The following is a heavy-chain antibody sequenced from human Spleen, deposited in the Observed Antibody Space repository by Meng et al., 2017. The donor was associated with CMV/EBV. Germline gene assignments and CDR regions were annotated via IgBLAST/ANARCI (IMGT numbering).Heavy chain of an antibody. D-gene: IGHD3-3*01. J-gene: IGHJ6*02. CDR2: ISASDGNT. V-gene: IGHV1-18*04. CDR1: GYNFINYG. Sequence: ASVKVSCKASGYNFINYGITWVRQAPGQGLEWMGLISASDGNTNYAPKFKGRVTMTTDTATSTAYLELRSLRSEDTAVYYCARTFRTTLFGVVIFDGLDVWGQGTTVTVSS. CDR3: ARTFRTTLFGVVIFDGLDV.